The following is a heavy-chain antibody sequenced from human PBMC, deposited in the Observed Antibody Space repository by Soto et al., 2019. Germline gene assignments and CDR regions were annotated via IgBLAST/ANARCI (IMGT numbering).Heavy chain of an antibody. Sequence: GGSLRLSCAAPGFTFSSYSMNWVRQAPGKGLEWVSSISSSSSYIYYADSVKGRFTISRDNAKNSLYLQMNSLRAEDTAVYYCARNRKTDIVVVVAATPNWFDPWGQGTLVTVSS. D-gene: IGHD2-15*01. CDR1: GFTFSSYS. CDR3: ARNRKTDIVVVVAATPNWFDP. J-gene: IGHJ5*02. CDR2: ISSSSSYI. V-gene: IGHV3-21*01.